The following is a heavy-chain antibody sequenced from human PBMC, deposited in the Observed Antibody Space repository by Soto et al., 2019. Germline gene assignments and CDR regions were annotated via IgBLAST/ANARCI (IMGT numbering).Heavy chain of an antibody. J-gene: IGHJ3*02. V-gene: IGHV4-4*07. Sequence: SETLSLTCTVSGGSISGYYWSWIRQPAGKGLEWIGRIYTSGSTNYNPFLKSRVTMSVDTSKNQFSLKLSSVTAADTAVYYCARDMTFYDFWSGYSRADDAFDIWGQGTMVTVSS. D-gene: IGHD3-3*01. CDR2: IYTSGST. CDR3: ARDMTFYDFWSGYSRADDAFDI. CDR1: GGSISGYY.